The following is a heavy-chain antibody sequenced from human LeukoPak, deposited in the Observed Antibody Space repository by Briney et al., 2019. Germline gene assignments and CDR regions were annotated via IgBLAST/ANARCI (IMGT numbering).Heavy chain of an antibody. Sequence: PGGSLRLSCAASGFTFSNYEMYWVRQAPGKGLELLSFISISVSTLYYADSVKGLFTISRDNAKISLYLQMNSLRADDTAVYYCARYGQQLVSDYWGQGTLLTVSS. J-gene: IGHJ4*02. CDR2: ISISVSTL. D-gene: IGHD6-13*01. V-gene: IGHV3-48*03. CDR3: ARYGQQLVSDY. CDR1: GFTFSNYE.